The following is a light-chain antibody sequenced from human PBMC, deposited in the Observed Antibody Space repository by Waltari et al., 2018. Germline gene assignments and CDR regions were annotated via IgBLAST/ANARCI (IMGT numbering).Light chain of an antibody. CDR2: ENI. Sequence: QSVLTQPPSVSGAPGQRVTISFPWRSPNFGAGYAVPWYQQLPGTAPKVLIYENINRPSGVPDRFSGSKSGTSASLAITGLQAEDEADYYCQSYDTGLKGYVFGTGTKVTVL. CDR3: QSYDTGLKGYV. V-gene: IGLV1-40*01. J-gene: IGLJ1*01. CDR1: SPNFGAGYA.